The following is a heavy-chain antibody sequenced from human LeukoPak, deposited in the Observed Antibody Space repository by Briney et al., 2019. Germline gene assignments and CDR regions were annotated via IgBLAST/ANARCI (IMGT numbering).Heavy chain of an antibody. D-gene: IGHD2-2*01. V-gene: IGHV1-2*02. Sequence: GASVKVSCKASGYIFTGYYIHWVRQAPGQGLEWMGWINPNSGATNYAQKFQGRVIMTRDTSINTAYMEVRRLRSDDTAVYYCARDAQFIVVVPAAKLNYMDVWGKGTTVTVSS. CDR2: INPNSGAT. CDR3: ARDAQFIVVVPAAKLNYMDV. CDR1: GYIFTGYY. J-gene: IGHJ6*03.